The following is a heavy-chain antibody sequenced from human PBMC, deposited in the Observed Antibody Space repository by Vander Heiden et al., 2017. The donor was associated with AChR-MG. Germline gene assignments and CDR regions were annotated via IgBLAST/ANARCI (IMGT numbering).Heavy chain of an antibody. V-gene: IGHV4-59*08. J-gene: IGHJ4*01. Sequence: QVQLQESGPGLVKSSSTLPLICTVSGGSISSYYWSWIRQPPGKGLEWIGYIYYSGSTNYNPSLKSRVPISVDTSKSQFSLKLGSVTAADTAVYYCARHGGDYWGHGTLVTVSS. D-gene: IGHD3-16*01. CDR3: ARHGGDY. CDR1: GGSISSYY. CDR2: IYYSGST.